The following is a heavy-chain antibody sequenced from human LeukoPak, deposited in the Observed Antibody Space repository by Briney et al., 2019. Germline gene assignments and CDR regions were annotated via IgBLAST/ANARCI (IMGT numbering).Heavy chain of an antibody. CDR3: AKTFCSSPSCYSPDY. CDR2: ISVSGDTT. Sequence: GGSLRLSCAASGFTFSTHAMSWVRQAPGKGLEWVSFISVSGDTTYYADSVKGRFTISRDNSKNTLYLQMNSLRAEDTAVYYCAKTFCSSPSCYSPDYWGQGTLVTVSS. V-gene: IGHV3-23*01. D-gene: IGHD2-2*01. J-gene: IGHJ4*02. CDR1: GFTFSTHA.